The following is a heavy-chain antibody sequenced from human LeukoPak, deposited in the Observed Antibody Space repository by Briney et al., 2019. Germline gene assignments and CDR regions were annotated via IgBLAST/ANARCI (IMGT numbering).Heavy chain of an antibody. Sequence: GGSLGLSCAASGFTFSSYGMHWVRQAPGKGLEWVAVLSYDGSNKYYADSVKGRFTISRDNSKNTLYLQMNSLRAEDTAVYYCAKDHAAIVGATDYFDYWGQGTLVTVSS. CDR3: AKDHAAIVGATDYFDY. D-gene: IGHD1-26*01. J-gene: IGHJ4*02. V-gene: IGHV3-30*18. CDR1: GFTFSSYG. CDR2: LSYDGSNK.